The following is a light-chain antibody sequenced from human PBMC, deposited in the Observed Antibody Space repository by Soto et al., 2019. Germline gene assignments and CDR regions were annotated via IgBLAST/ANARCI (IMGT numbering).Light chain of an antibody. V-gene: IGLV2-11*01. CDR2: HVI. CDR3: CSYAGGYTWV. Sequence: QSALTQPRSVSGSPGQSVTISCTGTSSDVGGGDYVSWYQHHPGKAPKLMIYHVIKRPSGVPDRFSGSKSGNTASLTISGLQAEDEADYYCCSYAGGYTWVFGGGTKL. J-gene: IGLJ3*02. CDR1: SSDVGGGDY.